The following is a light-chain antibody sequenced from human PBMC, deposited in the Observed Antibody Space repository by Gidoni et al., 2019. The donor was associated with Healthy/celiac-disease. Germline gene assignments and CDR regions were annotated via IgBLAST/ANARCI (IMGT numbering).Light chain of an antibody. CDR3: QQYNNWPPMYT. CDR2: GAS. V-gene: IGKV3-15*01. Sequence: EIVMTQSPATLSVYPGERATLSCSASQSVRSNLAWYQQKPCQAPRLLIYGASTRSTGIPARFSGSWSGTEFTLTISSLQSEDFAVYYCQQYNNWPPMYTFGQGTKLEIK. J-gene: IGKJ2*01. CDR1: QSVRSN.